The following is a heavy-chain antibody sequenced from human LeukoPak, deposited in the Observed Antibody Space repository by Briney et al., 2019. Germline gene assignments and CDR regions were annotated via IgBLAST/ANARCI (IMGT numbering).Heavy chain of an antibody. Sequence: SETLSLTCGVYGGSFSGYYWSWIRQPPGKGLEWIGEINHSGSTNYNPSFKSRVTISVDTSKNQFSLKLSSVTAADTAVYYCAKESCSGGSCYIFDYWGQGTLVTVSS. CDR1: GGSFSGYY. J-gene: IGHJ4*02. CDR2: INHSGST. D-gene: IGHD2-15*01. V-gene: IGHV4-34*01. CDR3: AKESCSGGSCYIFDY.